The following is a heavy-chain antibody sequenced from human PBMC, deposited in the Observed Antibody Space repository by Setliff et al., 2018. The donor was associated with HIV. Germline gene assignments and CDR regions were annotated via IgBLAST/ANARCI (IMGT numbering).Heavy chain of an antibody. CDR1: GFPFSNYA. CDR2: ISSGGGT. V-gene: IGHV3-23*01. J-gene: IGHJ4*02. D-gene: IGHD6-13*01. Sequence: PGGSLRLSCAASGFPFSNYAMSWVRQAPGKGLEWVSAISSGGGTYYADFVKGRFTISRDNSKNTLYLQMNSLRAEDTAVYYCAKAPLTIVATGGEDCRGQGTLVTVSS. CDR3: AKAPLTIVATGGEDC.